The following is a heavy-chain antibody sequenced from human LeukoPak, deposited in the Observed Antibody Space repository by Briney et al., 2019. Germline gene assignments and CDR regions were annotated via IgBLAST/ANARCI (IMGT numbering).Heavy chain of an antibody. Sequence: SETLSLTCTVSGGSISSGDYYWSWIRQPPGKGLERIGYIYYSGSTYYNPSLKSRVTISVDTSKNQFSLKLSSVTAADTAVYYCARYYYDSSGYYSFIDYWGQGTLVTVSS. J-gene: IGHJ4*02. V-gene: IGHV4-30-4*01. CDR3: ARYYYDSSGYYSFIDY. CDR2: IYYSGST. D-gene: IGHD3-22*01. CDR1: GGSISSGDYY.